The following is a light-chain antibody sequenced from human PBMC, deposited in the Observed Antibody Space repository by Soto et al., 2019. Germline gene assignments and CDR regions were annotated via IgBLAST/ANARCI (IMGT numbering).Light chain of an antibody. CDR3: QSYDSSLSAVV. CDR2: VNN. V-gene: IGLV1-40*01. CDR1: SSNIGAGYD. J-gene: IGLJ2*01. Sequence: QAVVTQPPSVSGAPGQRVTISCTGSSSNIGAGYDVHWYQQLPGTAPKLLIYVNNNRPSGVPDRFSGSKSGTSASLAITGLQAEDEADYYCQSYDSSLSAVVFGGGTKLTVL.